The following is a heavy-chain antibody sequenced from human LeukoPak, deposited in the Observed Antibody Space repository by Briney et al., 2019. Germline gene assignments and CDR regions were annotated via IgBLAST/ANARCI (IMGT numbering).Heavy chain of an antibody. CDR1: GFTFSSYG. Sequence: GGSLRLSCAASGFTFSSYGMHWVRQAPGKGLEWVAVISYDGSNKYYADSVKGRFTISRDNFKNTLYLQMNSLRAEDTAVYYCAKRGDGYNSYFDYWGQGTLVTVSS. V-gene: IGHV3-30*18. CDR2: ISYDGSNK. CDR3: AKRGDGYNSYFDY. J-gene: IGHJ4*02. D-gene: IGHD5-24*01.